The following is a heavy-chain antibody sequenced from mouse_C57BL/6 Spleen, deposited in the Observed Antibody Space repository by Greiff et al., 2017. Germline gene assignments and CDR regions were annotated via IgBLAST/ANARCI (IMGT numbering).Heavy chain of an antibody. D-gene: IGHD4-1*01. Sequence: EVQVVESGPGLVKPSQSLSLTCSVTGYSITSGYYWNWIRQFPGNKLEWMGYISYDGSNNYNPSLKNRISITRDTSKNQFFLKLNSVTTEDTATYYCARDGELGYAMDYWGQGTSVTVSS. CDR3: ARDGELGYAMDY. CDR2: ISYDGSN. CDR1: GYSITSGYY. V-gene: IGHV3-6*01. J-gene: IGHJ4*01.